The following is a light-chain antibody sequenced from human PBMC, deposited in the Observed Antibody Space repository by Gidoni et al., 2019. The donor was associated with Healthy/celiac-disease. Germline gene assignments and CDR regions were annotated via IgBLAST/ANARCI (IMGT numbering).Light chain of an antibody. J-gene: IGKJ1*01. Sequence: DIKLTQSPPPLSASVGDRVTITCRASQSISSYLNWYQQKPGKAPKLLIYAASSLQSGVPSRFSGSGSGTDFTLTLSSLQPEDFATYYCQQSYSTPPWTFGQGTKVEIK. V-gene: IGKV1-39*01. CDR3: QQSYSTPPWT. CDR2: AAS. CDR1: QSISSY.